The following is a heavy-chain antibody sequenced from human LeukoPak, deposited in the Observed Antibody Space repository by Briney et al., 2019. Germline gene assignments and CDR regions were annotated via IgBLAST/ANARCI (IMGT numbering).Heavy chain of an antibody. V-gene: IGHV1-69*06. CDR3: ARAVKLYYGSGSPRSYFDY. D-gene: IGHD3-10*01. Sequence: ASVTVSFKASGGTFSNYAISWVRPAPGQGLEWMGGIIPIFGTANYAQKFQGRVTITADKSTSTAYMELSSLRSEGTAVYYCARAVKLYYGSGSPRSYFDYWGQGTLVTVSS. CDR1: GGTFSNYA. CDR2: IIPIFGTA. J-gene: IGHJ4*02.